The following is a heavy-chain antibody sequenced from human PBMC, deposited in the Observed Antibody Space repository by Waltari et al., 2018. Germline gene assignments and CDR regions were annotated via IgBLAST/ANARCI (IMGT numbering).Heavy chain of an antibody. V-gene: IGHV4-34*01. CDR1: GGSFSGYY. D-gene: IGHD3-22*01. CDR3: ARGHYYYDSSGYYWLGPLHAFDI. Sequence: QVQLQQWGAGLLKPSETLSLTCAVYGGSFSGYYWSWIRQPPGKGLAWIGEINHSGSTNYNPSLKSRVTISVDTSKNQFSLKLSSVTAADTAVYYCARGHYYYDSSGYYWLGPLHAFDIWGQGTMVTVSS. CDR2: INHSGST. J-gene: IGHJ3*02.